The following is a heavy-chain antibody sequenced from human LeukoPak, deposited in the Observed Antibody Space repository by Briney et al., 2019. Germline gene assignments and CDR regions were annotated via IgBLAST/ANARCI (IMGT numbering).Heavy chain of an antibody. CDR2: MSASGGTT. Sequence: PGGSLRLSCAAAGFTLSSYAMNWVRQTPGGGLEWVSGMSASGGTTYADSVKGRFTTSRDTSKNTLYLQMDALRAEDTAIYFCAKEIGRDDYNRCDYWGQGTPVTVSS. J-gene: IGHJ4*02. CDR1: GFTLSSYA. V-gene: IGHV3-23*01. D-gene: IGHD5-24*01. CDR3: AKEIGRDDYNRCDY.